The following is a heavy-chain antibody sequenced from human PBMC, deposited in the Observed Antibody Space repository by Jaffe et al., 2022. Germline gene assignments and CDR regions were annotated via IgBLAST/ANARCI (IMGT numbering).Heavy chain of an antibody. Sequence: QVQLVESGGGVVQPGGSLRLSCAASGFTFSSYGMHWVRQAPGKGLEWVAFIRYDGSNKYYADSVKGRFTISRDNSKNTLYLQMNSLRAEDTAVYYCAKDHFLFFGVVINDAFDIWGQGTMVTVSS. D-gene: IGHD3-3*01. CDR1: GFTFSSYG. V-gene: IGHV3-30*02. J-gene: IGHJ3*02. CDR3: AKDHFLFFGVVINDAFDI. CDR2: IRYDGSNK.